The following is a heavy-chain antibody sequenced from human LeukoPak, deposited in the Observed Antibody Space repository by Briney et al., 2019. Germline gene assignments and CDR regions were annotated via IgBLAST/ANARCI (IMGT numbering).Heavy chain of an antibody. J-gene: IGHJ3*02. D-gene: IGHD6-19*01. Sequence: PGGSLRLSCAASGFTFSSNWMSWVRQAPGKGLEWVSAISGSGGSTSYADSVKGRFTISRDNSINTLYLQMNSLRAEDTAVYYCAKDRVAVAGPNDAFDIWGQGTMVTVSS. CDR2: ISGSGGST. CDR1: GFTFSSNW. CDR3: AKDRVAVAGPNDAFDI. V-gene: IGHV3-23*01.